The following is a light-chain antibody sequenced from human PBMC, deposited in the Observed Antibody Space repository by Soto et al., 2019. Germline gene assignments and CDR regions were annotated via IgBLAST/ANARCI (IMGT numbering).Light chain of an antibody. CDR3: QQYDNLPLT. J-gene: IGKJ3*01. CDR1: QSVGSN. V-gene: IGKV3-15*01. Sequence: RLMTQSPATLSVSPGERSTLSCRASQSVGSNLAWYQQKPGQAPRLLIFGASSRATGVPARFSGSGSGTEFTLTITSLQAADFAVYFCQQYDNLPLTCGPGTKVDI. CDR2: GAS.